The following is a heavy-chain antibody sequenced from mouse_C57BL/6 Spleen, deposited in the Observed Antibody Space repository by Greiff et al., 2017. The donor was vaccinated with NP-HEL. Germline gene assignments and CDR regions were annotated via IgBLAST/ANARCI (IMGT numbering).Heavy chain of an antibody. V-gene: IGHV1-52*01. CDR1: GYTFTSYW. Sequence: QVQLQQPGAELVRPGSSVKLSCKASGYTFTSYWMHWVKQRPIQGLEWIGNIDPSDSETHYNQKFKDKATLTVDKSSSTAYLQLSSLTSEDSAVYYCARLSWYAMDYWGQGTSVTVSS. CDR3: ARLSWYAMDY. J-gene: IGHJ4*01. CDR2: IDPSDSET.